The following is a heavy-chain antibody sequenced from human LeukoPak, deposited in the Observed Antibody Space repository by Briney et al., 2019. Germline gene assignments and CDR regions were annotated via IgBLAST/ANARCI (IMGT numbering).Heavy chain of an antibody. Sequence: ASVKVSCKASGYIFTSYGISWVRQAPGQGLEWMGWISAYNGNTNYAQKFQGRVTMTTDTSTSTAYMEVRSLRSDDTAVYYCAIDRGYGEWEPVDYWGQGTLVTVSS. J-gene: IGHJ4*02. D-gene: IGHD1-26*01. CDR2: ISAYNGNT. V-gene: IGHV1-18*01. CDR3: AIDRGYGEWEPVDY. CDR1: GYIFTSYG.